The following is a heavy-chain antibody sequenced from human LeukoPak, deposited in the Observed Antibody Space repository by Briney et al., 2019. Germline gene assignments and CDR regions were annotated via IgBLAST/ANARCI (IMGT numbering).Heavy chain of an antibody. J-gene: IGHJ4*02. V-gene: IGHV3-74*01. CDR1: GFTFSSYW. D-gene: IGHD6-13*01. CDR2: IDRDGSYT. CDR3: AREGLAAAADY. Sequence: GGSLRLSCAASGFTFSSYWMHWVRHAPGKGLVWVSRIDRDGSYTSYADSVKGRFTISRDNAKNTLYLQMSSLRAEDTAVYYCAREGLAAAADYWGQGTLVTVSS.